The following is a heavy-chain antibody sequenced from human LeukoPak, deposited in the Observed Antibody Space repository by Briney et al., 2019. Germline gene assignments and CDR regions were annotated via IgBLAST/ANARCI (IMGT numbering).Heavy chain of an antibody. V-gene: IGHV3-23*01. CDR3: AKDLGGFCSSTSCSRNFDY. Sequence: GGSLRLSCAASGFTFSSYGMSWVRQAPGKGLEWVSAISGSGGSTYYADSVKGRFTISRDNSKNTLYLQMNSLRAEDTAVYYCAKDLGGFCSSTSCSRNFDYWGQGTLVTVSS. CDR1: GFTFSSYG. CDR2: ISGSGGST. J-gene: IGHJ4*02. D-gene: IGHD2-2*01.